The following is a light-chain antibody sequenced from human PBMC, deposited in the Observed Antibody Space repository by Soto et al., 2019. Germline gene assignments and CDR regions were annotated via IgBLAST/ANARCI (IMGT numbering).Light chain of an antibody. CDR1: SSDVGSYNL. J-gene: IGLJ3*02. CDR3: CSYAGSSTLV. CDR2: EGS. Sequence: QSALTQPASVSGSPGQSITISCTGTSSDVGSYNLVSWYQQHPGKAPKLMIYEGSKRPSGVSNRFSGSKSGNTASLTISGLQAEDEADYYCCSYAGSSTLVFGGGTKVIVL. V-gene: IGLV2-23*01.